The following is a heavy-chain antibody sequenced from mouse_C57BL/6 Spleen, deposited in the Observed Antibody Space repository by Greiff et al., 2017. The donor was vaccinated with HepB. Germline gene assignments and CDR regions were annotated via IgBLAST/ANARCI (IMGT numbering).Heavy chain of an antibody. J-gene: IGHJ1*03. D-gene: IGHD2-1*01. V-gene: IGHV1-77*01. CDR2: IGPGCGST. CDR1: GYTFTDYY. CDR3: ARTRYDYYYALDV. Sequence: VQLQQSGAELVKPGASVKISCKASGYTFTDYYINWVKQRPGKGLEWIGKIGPGCGSTYYNEKFKGKATLTADKSSSTAYMQLSSLTSEDSAVYYCARTRYDYYYALDVWGTGTTVTVSS.